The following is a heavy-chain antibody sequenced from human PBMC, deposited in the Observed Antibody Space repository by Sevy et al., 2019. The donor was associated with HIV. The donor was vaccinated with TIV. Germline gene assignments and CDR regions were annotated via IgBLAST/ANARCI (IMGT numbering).Heavy chain of an antibody. D-gene: IGHD2-2*01. CDR2: TYYRSKWYN. J-gene: IGHJ4*02. CDR3: ARNPPYCSSTSCHFDY. Sequence: SQTLSLTCAISGDSVSSSSAAWNWIRQSPSRGLEWLGRTYYRSKWYNDYAVSVKSRITINPDTSKNQFSLQLNSVTPEDMAVYYCARNPPYCSSTSCHFDYWGQGTLVTVSS. CDR1: GDSVSSSSAA. V-gene: IGHV6-1*01.